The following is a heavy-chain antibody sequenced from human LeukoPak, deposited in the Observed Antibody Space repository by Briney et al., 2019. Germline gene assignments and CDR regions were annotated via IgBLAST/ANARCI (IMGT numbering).Heavy chain of an antibody. Sequence: PSETLSLTCTVSGYSISSGYYWGWIRQPPGKGLEWIGSIYHSGSTNYNPSLKSRVTISVDTSKNQFSLKLSSVTAADTAVYYCARGLAYDFWSGYLGTPFDYWGQGTLVTVSS. CDR1: GYSISSGYY. D-gene: IGHD3-3*01. V-gene: IGHV4-38-2*02. J-gene: IGHJ4*02. CDR2: IYHSGST. CDR3: ARGLAYDFWSGYLGTPFDY.